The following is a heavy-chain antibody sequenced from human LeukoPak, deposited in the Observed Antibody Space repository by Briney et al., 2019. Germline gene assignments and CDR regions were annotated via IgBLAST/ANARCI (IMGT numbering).Heavy chain of an antibody. CDR3: ATVARLVVATDYYFDY. J-gene: IGHJ4*02. V-gene: IGHV1-24*01. CDR1: GYTLTELS. D-gene: IGHD1-26*01. Sequence: ASVKVSCKVSGYTLTELSMHWVRQAPGKGLEWMGGFDPEDGETIYAQKFQGRVTMTEDTSTDTAYMELSSLRSEDTAVYYCATVARLVVATDYYFDYWGQGTLVTVSS. CDR2: FDPEDGET.